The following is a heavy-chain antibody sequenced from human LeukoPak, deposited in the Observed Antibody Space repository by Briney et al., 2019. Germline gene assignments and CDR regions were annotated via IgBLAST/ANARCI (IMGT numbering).Heavy chain of an antibody. J-gene: IGHJ4*02. Sequence: GGSLRLSCAASGFTFSSYAMSWVRQAPGKGLQWGSAISGSGGSTYYADSVKGRFTISRDDSKNTLSLQMNSLRVEDTAVYYCARDLAWGAFDYWGQGTLVTVSS. CDR2: ISGSGGST. D-gene: IGHD7-27*01. CDR3: ARDLAWGAFDY. CDR1: GFTFSSYA. V-gene: IGHV3-23*01.